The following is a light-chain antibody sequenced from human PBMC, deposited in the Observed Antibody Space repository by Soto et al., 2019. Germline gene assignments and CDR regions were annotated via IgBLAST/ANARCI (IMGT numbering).Light chain of an antibody. V-gene: IGKV1-5*01. CDR1: QSVSGW. J-gene: IGKJ1*01. CDR2: DVS. Sequence: DIQMTQAPSDLSAYVGDTVTITCRASQSVSGWLAWYQQKQGKAPKLLIYDVSALPRGVPQRFSGNGSGTRFTLTISGLKPYDFATYYCQQYESFSETFGPGNKV. CDR3: QQYESFSET.